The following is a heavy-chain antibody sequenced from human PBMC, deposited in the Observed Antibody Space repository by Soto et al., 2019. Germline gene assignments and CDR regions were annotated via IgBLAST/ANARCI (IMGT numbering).Heavy chain of an antibody. CDR1: GFTFSSYG. Sequence: GGSLRLSCAASGFTFSSYGMHWVRQAPGKGLEWVAVISYDGGNKYYADSVKGRFTISRDNSKNTLYLQMNSLRAEDTAVYYCAKTGSRITIFGVVISWFDPWGQGTLVTVSS. V-gene: IGHV3-30*18. J-gene: IGHJ5*02. D-gene: IGHD3-3*01. CDR2: ISYDGGNK. CDR3: AKTGSRITIFGVVISWFDP.